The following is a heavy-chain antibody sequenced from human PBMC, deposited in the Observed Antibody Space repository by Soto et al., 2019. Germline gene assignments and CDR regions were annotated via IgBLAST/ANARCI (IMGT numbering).Heavy chain of an antibody. CDR1: RYSISIGYS. V-gene: IGHV4-38-2*01. CDR3: ARTIVGATRGWFDP. Sequence: PSETLSLTGAVSRYSISIGYSLVWIRQPPGKGLEWIGSIYHSGSTYYNPSLKSRVTISVDTSKNQFSLKLSSVTAADTAVYYCARTIVGATRGWFDPWGQGTLVTVSS. CDR2: IYHSGST. D-gene: IGHD1-26*01. J-gene: IGHJ5*02.